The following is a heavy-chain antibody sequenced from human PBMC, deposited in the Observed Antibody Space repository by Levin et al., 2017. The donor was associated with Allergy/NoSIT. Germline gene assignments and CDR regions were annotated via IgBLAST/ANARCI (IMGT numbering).Heavy chain of an antibody. J-gene: IGHJ4*02. CDR3: ARSSGSYYNDMMYYFDY. Sequence: SVKVSCKSSGATFSSYTITWVRQAPGQGLEWMGRIIPILGQTYYAQKFQGRVTMTADKSTSTAYMELSSLKSEDTAVYHCARSSGSYYNDMMYYFDYWGQGTLVTVSS. V-gene: IGHV1-69*02. CDR2: IIPILGQT. CDR1: GATFSSYT. D-gene: IGHD3-10*01.